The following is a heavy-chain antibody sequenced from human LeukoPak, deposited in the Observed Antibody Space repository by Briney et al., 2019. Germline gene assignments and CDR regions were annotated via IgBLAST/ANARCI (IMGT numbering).Heavy chain of an antibody. D-gene: IGHD3-10*01. CDR1: GFTFSNYN. V-gene: IGHV3-48*01. CDR3: ARDFAREFTIDY. CDR2: ISSSSNII. Sequence: PGGSLRLSCAASGFTFSNYNMNWVCQPPGKGLQWVSYISSSSNIIYYADSVKGRFTISRDNAKNSLFLQMNSLRAEDTAVYYCARDFAREFTIDYWGQGTLVTVSS. J-gene: IGHJ4*02.